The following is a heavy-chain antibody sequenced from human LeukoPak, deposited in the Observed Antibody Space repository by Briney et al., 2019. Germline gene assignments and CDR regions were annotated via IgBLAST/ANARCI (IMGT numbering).Heavy chain of an antibody. J-gene: IGHJ4*02. CDR2: IYTSGST. CDR1: GGSISSYF. Sequence: SETLSLTCTVSGGSISSYFWTWIRQPAGKGREWVGRIYTSGSTNYNPSLKSRVTMSVDTSKNQFSLKLYSVTAADTAVYYCARESKSYDGSGYYHDSWGQGTLVTVSS. V-gene: IGHV4-4*07. D-gene: IGHD3-22*01. CDR3: ARESKSYDGSGYYHDS.